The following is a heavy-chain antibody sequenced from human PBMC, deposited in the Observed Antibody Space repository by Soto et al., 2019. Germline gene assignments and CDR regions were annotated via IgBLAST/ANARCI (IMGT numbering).Heavy chain of an antibody. V-gene: IGHV4-39*01. CDR3: ARSLREYYDYVWGSYRHYYFDY. J-gene: IGHJ4*02. Sequence: ETLSLTGTVSVGSISSSSYYWGWIRQPPGKGLEWIGSIYYSGSTYYNPSLKSRVTISVDTSKNQFSLKLSSVTAADTAVYYCARSLREYYDYVWGSYRHYYFDYWGQGTLVTVSS. CDR1: VGSISSSSYY. D-gene: IGHD3-16*02. CDR2: IYYSGST.